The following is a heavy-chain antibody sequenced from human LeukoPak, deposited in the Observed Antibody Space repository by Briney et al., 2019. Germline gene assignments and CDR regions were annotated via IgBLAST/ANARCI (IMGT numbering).Heavy chain of an antibody. CDR2: ISYDGSNK. CDR3: AKDGDYGGNYGMDV. J-gene: IGHJ6*02. Sequence: PGRSLRLSCAASGFTFSSYGMHWVRRAPGKGLEWVAVISYDGSNKYYADSVKGRFTISRDNSENTLYLQMNSLRAEDTAVYYCAKDGDYGGNYGMDVWGQGTTVTVSS. CDR1: GFTFSSYG. V-gene: IGHV3-30*18. D-gene: IGHD4-23*01.